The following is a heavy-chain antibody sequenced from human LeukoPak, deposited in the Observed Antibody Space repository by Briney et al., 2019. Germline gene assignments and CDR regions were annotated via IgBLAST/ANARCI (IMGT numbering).Heavy chain of an antibody. CDR3: AKESGRDLWFGELLFYDY. CDR1: GFTFSSYA. V-gene: IGHV3-23*01. CDR2: XXXSGGST. Sequence: GGSLRLSCAASGFTFSSYAMSWVRQAPGKGXXXXXXXXXSGGSTYYADSVKGRFTISRDNSKNTLYLQMNSLRAEDTAVYYCAKESGRDLWFGELLFYDYWGQGTLVTVSS. D-gene: IGHD3-10*01. J-gene: IGHJ4*02.